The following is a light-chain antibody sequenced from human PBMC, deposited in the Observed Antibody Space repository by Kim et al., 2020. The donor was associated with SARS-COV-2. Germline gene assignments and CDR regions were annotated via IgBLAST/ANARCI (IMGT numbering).Light chain of an antibody. Sequence: GQSVTISCTGTSSDVGGYNYVTWYHLRPDEAPKLMIYAVSERPSGVPDRFSGSKSGNTAFLTISGLQAEDEGDYYCSSYAGSSSLLFGGGTKVTVL. V-gene: IGLV2-11*01. J-gene: IGLJ3*02. CDR1: SSDVGGYNY. CDR3: SSYAGSSSLL. CDR2: AVS.